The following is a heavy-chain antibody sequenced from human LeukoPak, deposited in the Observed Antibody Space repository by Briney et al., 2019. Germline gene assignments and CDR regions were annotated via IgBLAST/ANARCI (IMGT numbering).Heavy chain of an antibody. V-gene: IGHV3-33*06. D-gene: IGHD3-9*01. J-gene: IGHJ4*02. CDR3: AKEIFRYFDWLLGTGPFDY. Sequence: GRSLRLSCAASGFTFSSYGMHWVRQAPGKGLEWVAVIWYDGSNKYYADSVKGRFTISRDNSKNTLYLQMNSLRAEDTAVYYCAKEIFRYFDWLLGTGPFDYWGQGTLVTVSS. CDR1: GFTFSSYG. CDR2: IWYDGSNK.